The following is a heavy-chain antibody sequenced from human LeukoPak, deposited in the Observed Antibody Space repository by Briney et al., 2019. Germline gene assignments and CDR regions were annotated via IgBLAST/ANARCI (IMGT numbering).Heavy chain of an antibody. CDR1: TYSISSGYY. CDR2: VHHFGNT. J-gene: IGHJ4*02. Sequence: SETLSLTCTVSTYSISSGYYWGWIRQPPGKGLEWIGNVHHFGNTNYNPSLKSRVTISVDMSKNQFSLKLSSVTAADTAMYYCARDETYSDVWSGSAGGGKGNYLDYWGQGILVTVSS. V-gene: IGHV4-38-2*02. CDR3: ARDETYSDVWSGSAGGGKGNYLDY. D-gene: IGHD3-3*01.